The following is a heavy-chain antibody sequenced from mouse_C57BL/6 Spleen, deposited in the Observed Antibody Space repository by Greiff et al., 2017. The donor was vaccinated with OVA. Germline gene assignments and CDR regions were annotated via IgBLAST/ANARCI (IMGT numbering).Heavy chain of an antibody. D-gene: IGHD2-3*01. CDR3: SRRDCYCLYYFDY. Sequence: VQLQQSGAELMKPGASVKLSCKATGYTFTGYWIEWVKQRPGHGLEWIGEILPGSGSTNYNEKFKGKATFTADTSSNTAYMQLISLTTDDSAIYYCSRRDCYCLYYFDYWGQGTTLTVSS. V-gene: IGHV1-9*01. CDR2: ILPGSGST. J-gene: IGHJ2*01. CDR1: GYTFTGYW.